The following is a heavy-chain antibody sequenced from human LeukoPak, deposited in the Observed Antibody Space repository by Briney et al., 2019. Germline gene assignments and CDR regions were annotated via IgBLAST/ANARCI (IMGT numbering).Heavy chain of an antibody. CDR3: ARSIHRVLRGVIQAGWFDP. V-gene: IGHV3-21*01. CDR1: GFTFSSYS. D-gene: IGHD3-10*01. Sequence: PGGSLRLSCAASGFTFSSYSMNWVRQAPGKGLEWVSSISSSSSYIYYADSVKGRFTISRDNAKNSLYLQMNSLRAEDTAVYFCARSIHRVLRGVIQAGWFDPWGQGTLVTVSS. CDR2: ISSSSSYI. J-gene: IGHJ5*02.